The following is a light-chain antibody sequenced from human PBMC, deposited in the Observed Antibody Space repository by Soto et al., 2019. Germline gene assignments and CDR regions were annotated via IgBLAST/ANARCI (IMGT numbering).Light chain of an antibody. CDR3: KQLHDYPIT. J-gene: IGKJ5*01. V-gene: IGKV1-9*01. CDR1: QGIDSS. CDR2: AAS. Sequence: ILLTQSPSSLSASVGDRVTITCLASQGIDSSFAWYQQKPGKAPKLLIYAASSLQSGVPSRFSGSGSGTDFTLTISSLQPEDFATYYCKQLHDYPITFGQGTRLEIK.